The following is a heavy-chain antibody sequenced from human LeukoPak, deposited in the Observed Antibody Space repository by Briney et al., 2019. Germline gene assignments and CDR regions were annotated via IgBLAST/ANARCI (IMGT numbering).Heavy chain of an antibody. J-gene: IGHJ6*03. D-gene: IGHD1-26*01. CDR1: GFTVSTNY. V-gene: IGHV3-21*01. CDR2: ITSGSRYI. Sequence: GGSLTLSCVVSGFTVSTNYMSWVRQAPGKGLEWVSSITSGSRYIYYGDSVKGRFTISRDNAKNSLYLQMNSLRAEDTAVYYCARDPYSGRYGDYYYYYMDVWGKGTTVTISS. CDR3: ARDPYSGRYGDYYYYYMDV.